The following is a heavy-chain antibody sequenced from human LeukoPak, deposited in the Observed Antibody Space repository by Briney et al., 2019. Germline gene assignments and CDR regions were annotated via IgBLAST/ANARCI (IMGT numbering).Heavy chain of an antibody. J-gene: IGHJ6*02. D-gene: IGHD2-2*01. CDR2: ISSSSSYI. CDR3: ARVQRKLLSSYYYYGMDV. CDR1: GFTFSSYS. Sequence: KPGGSLRLSCAASGFTFSSYSMNWVRQAPGKGLEWVSSISSSSSYIYYADSVKGRFTISRDNAKNSLYLQMNSLRAEDTAVYYCARVQRKLLSSYYYYGMDVWGQGTTVTVSS. V-gene: IGHV3-21*01.